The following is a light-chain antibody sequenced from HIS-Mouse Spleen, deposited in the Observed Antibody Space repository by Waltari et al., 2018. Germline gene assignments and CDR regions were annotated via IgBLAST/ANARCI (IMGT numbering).Light chain of an antibody. CDR1: SSNIGNNY. CDR2: DKN. V-gene: IGLV1-51*01. J-gene: IGLJ3*02. Sequence: QSVLTQPPSVSAAPGQKVTISCSGSSSNIGNNYVSWYQQLPVTATKLLIYDKNKRPSGIPDRFSGSKSGTSATLGITGLQTGDEADYYCGTWDSSLSAWVFGGGTKLTVL. CDR3: GTWDSSLSAWV.